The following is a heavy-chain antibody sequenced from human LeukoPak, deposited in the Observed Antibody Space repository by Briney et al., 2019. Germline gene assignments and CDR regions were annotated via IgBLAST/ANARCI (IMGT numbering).Heavy chain of an antibody. CDR3: ASARGYSYGLSLDY. V-gene: IGHV1-69*05. CDR2: IIPIFGTA. CDR1: GGTFSSYA. D-gene: IGHD5-18*01. J-gene: IGHJ4*02. Sequence: ASVKASCKASGGTFSSYAISWVRQAPGQGLEWMGGIIPIFGTANYAQKFQGRVTITTDESTSTAYMELSSLRSEDTAVYYCASARGYSYGLSLDYWGQGTLVTVSS.